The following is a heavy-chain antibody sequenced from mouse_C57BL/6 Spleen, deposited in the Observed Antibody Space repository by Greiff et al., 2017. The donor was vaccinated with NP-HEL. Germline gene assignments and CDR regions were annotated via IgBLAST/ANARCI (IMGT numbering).Heavy chain of an antibody. J-gene: IGHJ4*01. V-gene: IGHV1-4*01. Sequence: QVQLKQSGAELARPGASVKMSCKASGYTFTSYTMHWVKQRPGQGLEWIGYINPSSGYTKYNQKFKDKATLTADKSSSTAYMQLSSLTSEDSAVYYCARLGLYYAMDYWGQGTSVTVSS. CDR2: INPSSGYT. CDR1: GYTFTSYT. CDR3: ARLGLYYAMDY. D-gene: IGHD4-1*01.